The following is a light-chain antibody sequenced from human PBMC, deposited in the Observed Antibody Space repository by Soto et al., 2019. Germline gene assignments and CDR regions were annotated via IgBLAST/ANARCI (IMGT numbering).Light chain of an antibody. CDR2: VAS. CDR1: QDISSY. CDR3: QQLNNYPRT. Sequence: DIQLTHSPSFLSASVGDRVTITFRASQDISSYLAWYQQKPGKAPKLLIYVASTLQSGVPSRFSGSGSGTEFTLTISSLQPEDFATYYCQQLNNYPRTFGQGTKVDIK. V-gene: IGKV1-9*01. J-gene: IGKJ1*01.